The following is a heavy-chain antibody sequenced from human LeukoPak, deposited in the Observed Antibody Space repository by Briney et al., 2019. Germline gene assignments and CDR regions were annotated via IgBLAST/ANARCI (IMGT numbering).Heavy chain of an antibody. J-gene: IGHJ4*02. CDR3: AKIASGWSLSDY. D-gene: IGHD6-19*01. CDR1: GFVFSNYG. Sequence: GGSLRLSCAASGFVFSNYGMHWVRQAPGKGLEWVAFIHYDGSNKYYADSVKGRFTISRDNSKNTLYLQMNSLRIEDTGVYYCAKIASGWSLSDYWGPGTLVTVSP. CDR2: IHYDGSNK. V-gene: IGHV3-30*02.